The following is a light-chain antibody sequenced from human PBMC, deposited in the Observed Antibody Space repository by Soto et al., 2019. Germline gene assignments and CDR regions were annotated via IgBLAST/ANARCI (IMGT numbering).Light chain of an antibody. CDR2: HAS. CDR1: QSVSNN. J-gene: IGKJ4*01. V-gene: IGKV3-15*01. Sequence: EIVMTQSPATLSVSPGERATLSCRASQSVSNNLAGYHQKTGQAPRLLLYHASTRATGIPARFSGSGSGTEFTLTISSLQSEDFAVYYCQQYNKWPLTFGGGTKVEIK. CDR3: QQYNKWPLT.